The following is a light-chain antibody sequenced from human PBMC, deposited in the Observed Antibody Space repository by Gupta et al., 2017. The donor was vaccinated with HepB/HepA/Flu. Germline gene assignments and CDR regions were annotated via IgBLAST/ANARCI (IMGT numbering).Light chain of an antibody. Sequence: QSALTRPASVSGAPGQSIPISCTGTSSDVGGYNYVSWYQQHPGKAPKFIISDVSNRPSGVSNRFSGSKSGNTASLTISGLQAEDEADYFCGSYTTSTTLGVFGTGTKVTVL. J-gene: IGLJ1*01. CDR2: DVS. CDR1: SSDVGGYNY. CDR3: GSYTTSTTLGV. V-gene: IGLV2-14*03.